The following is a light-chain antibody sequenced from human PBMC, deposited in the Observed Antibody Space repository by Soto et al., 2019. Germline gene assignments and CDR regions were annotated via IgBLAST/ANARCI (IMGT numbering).Light chain of an antibody. CDR2: SDN. Sequence: QSVLTQPPSTSGTPGQRVTISCSGSSSNIGSNAVNWYLQLPGTAPKLLIYSDNQRPSGVPDRFSGSKSGTSASLAISALQSEDEADYYCSSWDDSLNGVVFGGGTKLT. V-gene: IGLV1-44*01. CDR3: SSWDDSLNGVV. CDR1: SSNIGSNA. J-gene: IGLJ2*01.